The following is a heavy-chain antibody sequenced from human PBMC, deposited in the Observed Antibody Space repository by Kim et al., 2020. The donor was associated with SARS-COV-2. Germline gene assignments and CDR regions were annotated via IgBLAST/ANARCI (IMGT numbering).Heavy chain of an antibody. CDR3: TRDLVGFLCDY. J-gene: IGHJ4*02. V-gene: IGHV3-74*01. D-gene: IGHD3-10*01. CDR1: GFTFSNYW. Sequence: GGSLRLSCAASGFTFSNYWMHWVRQAPGKGLVWVSRIKYDGSTTIYADSVKGRFTISRDNAKNTLYLQMNSLRVEDTAVYYCTRDLVGFLCDYWGQGTLV. CDR2: IKYDGSTT.